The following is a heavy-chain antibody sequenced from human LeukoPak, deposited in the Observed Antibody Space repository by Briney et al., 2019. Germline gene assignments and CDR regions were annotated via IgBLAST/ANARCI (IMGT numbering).Heavy chain of an antibody. CDR3: AREMTTLTKYAFDI. V-gene: IGHV3-74*01. D-gene: IGHD4-11*01. CDR2: INSDGSTT. Sequence: PGGSLRLSCVASGFTFSNYWMHWVRQAPGKGLVWVSHINSDGSTTSYADSVKGRFTISRDNVKNTLYLQMNSLRAEDTAVYYCAREMTTLTKYAFDIWGQGTMVTVSS. J-gene: IGHJ3*02. CDR1: GFTFSNYW.